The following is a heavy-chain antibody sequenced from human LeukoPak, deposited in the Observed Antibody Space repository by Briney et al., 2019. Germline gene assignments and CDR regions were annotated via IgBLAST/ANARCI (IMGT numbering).Heavy chain of an antibody. CDR2: ILYDGSNK. J-gene: IGHJ3*02. CDR1: GFTFSSYA. Sequence: GGSLRLSCAPSGFTFSSYAMHWVRQAPGKGLEWVALILYDGSNKYYADSVKGRFTISRDNSKNTLYLQMNSLRAEDTAVYYCARESEAFDIWGQGTMVTVSS. V-gene: IGHV3-30-3*01. CDR3: ARESEAFDI.